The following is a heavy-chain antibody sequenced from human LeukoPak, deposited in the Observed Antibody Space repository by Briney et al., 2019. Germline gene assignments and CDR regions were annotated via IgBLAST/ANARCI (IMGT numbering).Heavy chain of an antibody. CDR1: GGSISSYY. D-gene: IGHD3-3*01. CDR3: ARHGRRTIFDY. J-gene: IGHJ4*02. V-gene: IGHV4-34*01. CDR2: INHSGST. Sequence: SETLSLTCTVSGGSISSYYWSWIRQPPGKGLEWIGEINHSGSTNYNPSLKSRVTISVDTSKNQFSLKLSSVTAADTAVYYCARHGRRTIFDYWGQGTLVTVSS.